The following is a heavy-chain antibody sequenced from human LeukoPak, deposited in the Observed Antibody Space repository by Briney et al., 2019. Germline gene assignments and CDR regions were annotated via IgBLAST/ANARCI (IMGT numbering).Heavy chain of an antibody. Sequence: GASAKVSCKASGYTFTSYGISWVRQAPEQGLEWMGWISAYNGNTNYAQKLQGRVTMTTDTSTSTAYMELRSLRSDDTAVYYCAREGCSGGSCVPWDHDAFDIWGQGTMVTVSS. J-gene: IGHJ3*02. CDR1: GYTFTSYG. D-gene: IGHD2-15*01. CDR3: AREGCSGGSCVPWDHDAFDI. V-gene: IGHV1-18*01. CDR2: ISAYNGNT.